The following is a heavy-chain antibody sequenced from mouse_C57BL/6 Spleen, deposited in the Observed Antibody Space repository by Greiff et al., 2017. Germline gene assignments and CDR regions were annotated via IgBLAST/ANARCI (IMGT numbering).Heavy chain of an antibody. CDR1: GFTFSSYA. Sequence: EVQLVESGEGLVKPGGSLKLSCAASGFTFSSYAMSWVRQTPEKRLEWVAYISSGGDYIYYADTVKGRFTISRDNARNTLYLQMSSLKSEDTAMYYCTTSPPDYYGSSYGAMDYWGQGTSVTVSS. J-gene: IGHJ4*01. D-gene: IGHD1-1*01. CDR3: TTSPPDYYGSSYGAMDY. V-gene: IGHV5-9-1*02. CDR2: ISSGGDYI.